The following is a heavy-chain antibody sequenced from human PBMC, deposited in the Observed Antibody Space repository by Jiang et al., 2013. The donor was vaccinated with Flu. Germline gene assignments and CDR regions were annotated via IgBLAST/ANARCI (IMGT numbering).Heavy chain of an antibody. Sequence: VQLVESGGGVVQPGRSLRLSCAASGFTFSSYAMHWVRQAPGKGLEWVAVISYDGSNKYYADSVKGRFTISRDNSKNTLYLQMNSLRAEDTAVYYCARGEVALDYWGQGTLVTVSS. J-gene: IGHJ4*02. V-gene: IGHV3-30-3*01. D-gene: IGHD5-24*01. CDR3: ARGEVALDY. CDR2: ISYDGSNK. CDR1: GFTFSSYA.